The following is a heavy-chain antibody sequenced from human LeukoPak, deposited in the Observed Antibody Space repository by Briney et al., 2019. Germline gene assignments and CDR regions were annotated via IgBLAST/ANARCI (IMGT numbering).Heavy chain of an antibody. Sequence: PSETLSLTCTVSGYSLSSGYYWGWIRQPPGKGLEWIGYIYYSGSTNYNPSLKSRVTLSVDTSKNQFSLKLSSVTAADTAVYYCARDKMVRGVIIHYYMDVWGKGTTVTVSS. V-gene: IGHV4-61*01. CDR1: GYSLSSGYY. CDR3: ARDKMVRGVIIHYYMDV. CDR2: IYYSGST. D-gene: IGHD3-10*01. J-gene: IGHJ6*03.